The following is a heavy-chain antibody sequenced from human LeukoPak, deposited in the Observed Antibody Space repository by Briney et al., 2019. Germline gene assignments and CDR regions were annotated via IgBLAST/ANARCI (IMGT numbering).Heavy chain of an antibody. CDR3: GRQGYTASYYFLDY. CDR2: IYTTGAT. Sequence: SETLSLNCTVSSGSINSYYWGWVRQPPGKGLEWIGRIYTTGATQYNPSLKSRIIMSVDTPTNQFSLNLRSVTAADTAVYYCGRQGYTASYYFLDYWSQGTLVAVS. V-gene: IGHV4-4*07. J-gene: IGHJ4*02. D-gene: IGHD1-26*01. CDR1: SGSINSYY.